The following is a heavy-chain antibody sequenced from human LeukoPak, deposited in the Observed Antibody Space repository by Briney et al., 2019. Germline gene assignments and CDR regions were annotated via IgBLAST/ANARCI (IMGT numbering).Heavy chain of an antibody. CDR2: IYYGGST. D-gene: IGHD3-10*01. CDR1: GASISSSSFY. V-gene: IGHV4-39*01. J-gene: IGHJ4*02. CDR3: ARVGIWFGEGNLSGYFGY. Sequence: PSETLSLTCTVSGASISSSSFYWGWIRQSPEKGLEWIGSIYYGGSTYYNPALQSRVTVSVDTSKNQFSLKLTSVTVADTAVYYCARVGIWFGEGNLSGYFGYWGQGTLVTVSS.